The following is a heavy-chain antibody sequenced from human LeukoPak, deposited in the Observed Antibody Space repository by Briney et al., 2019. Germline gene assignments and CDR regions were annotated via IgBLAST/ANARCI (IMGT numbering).Heavy chain of an antibody. Sequence: SETLSLTCTVSGDSVSSYYWIWIRQPAGKGLEWIGRINTSGSTNYNPSLKSRVTMSVDTSKNQFSLKLSSVTPADTAVYYCARQRGVAFDYWGQGTLVTDSS. V-gene: IGHV4-4*07. D-gene: IGHD3-10*01. J-gene: IGHJ4*02. CDR1: GDSVSSYY. CDR2: INTSGST. CDR3: ARQRGVAFDY.